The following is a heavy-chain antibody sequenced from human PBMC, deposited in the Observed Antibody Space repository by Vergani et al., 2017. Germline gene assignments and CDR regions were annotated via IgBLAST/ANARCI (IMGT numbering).Heavy chain of an antibody. Sequence: EVELVQSGPEMRKPGESLKISCKGSQYSFGNYWIGWVRQMPGKGLEWMGIIYPADSDTRYSPSFQGQVTISADNSITPAFLQWDSLKASDTALYYCARHTTYTDSWGQGTRVTVSS. D-gene: IGHD1-1*01. CDR3: ARHTTYTDS. CDR2: IYPADSDT. CDR1: QYSFGNYW. J-gene: IGHJ4*02. V-gene: IGHV5-51*01.